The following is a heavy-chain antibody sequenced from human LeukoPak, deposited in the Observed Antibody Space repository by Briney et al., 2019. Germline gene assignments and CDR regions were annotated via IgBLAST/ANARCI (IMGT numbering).Heavy chain of an antibody. J-gene: IGHJ6*03. CDR1: GVSMRNHY. CDR2: IYYSGST. CDR3: AREGPTADSGSYFLFYYYYYMDV. D-gene: IGHD1-26*01. V-gene: IGHV4-59*11. Sequence: SETLSLTCTVSGVSMRNHYWSWIRQPPGKGLEWIGSIYYSGSTYYNPSLKSRVTISVDTSKNQFSLKLSSVTAADTAVYYCAREGPTADSGSYFLFYYYYYMDVWGKGTTVTVSS.